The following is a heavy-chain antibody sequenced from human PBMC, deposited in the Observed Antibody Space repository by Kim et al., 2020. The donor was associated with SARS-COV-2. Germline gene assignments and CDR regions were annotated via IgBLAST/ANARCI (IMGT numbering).Heavy chain of an antibody. V-gene: IGHV3-33*05. CDR1: GFTFSSYG. Sequence: GGSLRLSCAASGFTFSSYGMHWVRQAPGKGLEWVAVISYDGSNKYYADSVKGRFTISRDNSKNTLYLQMNSLRAEDTAVYYCAREFQKRPFITMIVVDDGAGGFDYWGQGTLVTVSS. D-gene: IGHD3-22*01. J-gene: IGHJ4*02. CDR2: ISYDGSNK. CDR3: AREFQKRPFITMIVVDDGAGGFDY.